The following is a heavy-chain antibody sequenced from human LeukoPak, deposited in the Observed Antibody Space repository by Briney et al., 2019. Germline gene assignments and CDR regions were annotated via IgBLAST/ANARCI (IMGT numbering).Heavy chain of an antibody. D-gene: IGHD3-16*02. V-gene: IGHV4-34*01. CDR2: INHSGST. CDR1: GGSFSGYY. CDR3: ARGDDYVWGSYRYFDY. Sequence: PSETLSLTCAVYGGSFSGYYWSWIRQPPGKGLEWIGEINHSGSTNYNPSLKSRVTISVDTSKNQFSLKLSSVTAADTAVYYCARGDDYVWGSYRYFDYWGQGTLVTVSS. J-gene: IGHJ4*02.